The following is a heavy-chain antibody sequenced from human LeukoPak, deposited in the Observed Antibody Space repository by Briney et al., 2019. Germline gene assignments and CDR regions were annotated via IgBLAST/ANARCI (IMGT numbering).Heavy chain of an antibody. CDR1: GVSISSGDYF. V-gene: IGHV4-30-4*01. Sequence: SETLSLTCTVSGVSISSGDYFWRWIRQPPGKGLEWIGYIYYSRSTYYNPSLKSRVTISVDTSKNQFSRKLSSVTAADTAVYYCARDIRDDFWSGYHNWFDPWGQGTLVTVSS. CDR3: ARDIRDDFWSGYHNWFDP. J-gene: IGHJ5*02. D-gene: IGHD3-3*01. CDR2: IYYSRST.